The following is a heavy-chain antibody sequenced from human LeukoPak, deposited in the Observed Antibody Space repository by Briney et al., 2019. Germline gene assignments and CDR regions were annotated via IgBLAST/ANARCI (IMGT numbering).Heavy chain of an antibody. V-gene: IGHV4-59*08. CDR2: IYHSGST. J-gene: IGHJ4*02. CDR3: ARHRATSSWDFDY. D-gene: IGHD6-13*01. CDR1: GGSISSYY. Sequence: SETLSLTCTVSGGSISSYYWSWIRQPAGKGLEWIGRIYHSGSTYYNLPLKSRVTISINTSKNQFSLRLSSVTAADTAVYYCARHRATSSWDFDYWGQGTLVTVSS.